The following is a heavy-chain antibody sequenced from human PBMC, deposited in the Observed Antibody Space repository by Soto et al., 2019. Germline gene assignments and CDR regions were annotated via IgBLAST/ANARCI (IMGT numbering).Heavy chain of an antibody. CDR3: ERLRYSEGTGNFDY. Sequence: EVQLAESGGGLVQPGRSLRLSCVGSGFRFDGHAMHWVRQSPGKGLEWVSGLGWDSGGIDYADFGKGRFSISRDNAKNSLYLEMNSLRAEDTALYYCERLRYSEGTGNFDYWGQGPLVTVSS. V-gene: IGHV3-9*01. CDR1: GFRFDGHA. J-gene: IGHJ4*02. CDR2: LGWDSGGI. D-gene: IGHD1-26*01.